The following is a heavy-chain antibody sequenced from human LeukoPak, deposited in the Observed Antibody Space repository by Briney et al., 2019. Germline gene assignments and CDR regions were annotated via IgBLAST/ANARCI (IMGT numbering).Heavy chain of an antibody. CDR2: ICSSGST. J-gene: IGHJ4*02. CDR1: GGSISNFY. Sequence: PSETLSLTCTVSGGSISNFYWSWIRQPAGKTLEWIGRICSSGSTNYNPSLKSRVTMSLDTSKNQFSLKLSSVTAADTAVYFCARETTGAGTARPFDYWGQGTLVTVSS. CDR3: ARETTGAGTARPFDY. V-gene: IGHV4-4*07. D-gene: IGHD6-13*01.